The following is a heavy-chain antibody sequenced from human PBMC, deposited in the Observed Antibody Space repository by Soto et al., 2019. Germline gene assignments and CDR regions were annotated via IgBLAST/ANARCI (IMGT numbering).Heavy chain of an antibody. CDR2: INPDSGAT. CDR3: ARSSGGVFGIIIEGSNWLVH. D-gene: IGHD3-16*02. Sequence: SVKVSCKASGYTFTGYYLHWVRQAPGQGLEWMGWINPDSGATTYAPNFQGRVTLTRDTAINTAYMALSSLRSDDTAVYYCARSSGGVFGIIIEGSNWLVHWGQGSLVT. V-gene: IGHV1-2*02. CDR1: GYTFTGYY. J-gene: IGHJ5*02.